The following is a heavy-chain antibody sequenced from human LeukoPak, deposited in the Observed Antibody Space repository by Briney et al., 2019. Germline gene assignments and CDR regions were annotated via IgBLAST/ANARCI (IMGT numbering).Heavy chain of an antibody. V-gene: IGHV4-59*01. J-gene: IGHJ4*02. CDR3: ARRYREVFDY. CDR1: GGSISSYY. Sequence: ASETLSLACTVSGGSISSYYWSWIRQPPGKGLEWIGYIYYSGSTNYNPSLKSRVTISVDTSKNQFSLKLSSVTAADTAVYYCARRYREVFDYWGQGTLVTVSS. CDR2: IYYSGST. D-gene: IGHD4-11*01.